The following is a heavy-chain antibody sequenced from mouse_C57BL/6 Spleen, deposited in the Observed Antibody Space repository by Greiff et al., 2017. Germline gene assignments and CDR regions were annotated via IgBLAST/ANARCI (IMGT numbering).Heavy chain of an antibody. CDR1: GFTFSSYA. J-gene: IGHJ2*01. V-gene: IGHV5-4*03. D-gene: IGHD2-3*01. Sequence: EVKLMESGGGLVKPGGSLKLSCAASGFTFSSYAMSWVRQTLEKRLEWVATISDGGSYTYYPDNVKGRFTISRDNAKNNLYLQMSHLKSEDTAMYYCARAIYDGYYDAFDYWGQGTTLTVSS. CDR2: ISDGGSYT. CDR3: ARAIYDGYYDAFDY.